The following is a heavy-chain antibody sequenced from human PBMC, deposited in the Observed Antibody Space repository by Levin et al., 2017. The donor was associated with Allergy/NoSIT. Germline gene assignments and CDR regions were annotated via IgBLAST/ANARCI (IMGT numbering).Heavy chain of an antibody. J-gene: IGHJ5*02. CDR3: ARERHAGKLDP. CDR1: GGSFSGYY. CDR2: INHSGST. V-gene: IGHV4-34*01. Sequence: SETLSLTCAVYGGSFSGYYWSWIRQPPGKGLEWIGEINHSGSTNYNPSLKSRVTISVDTSKNQFSLKLSSVTAADTAVYYCARERHAGKLDPWAREPWSPSPQ. D-gene: IGHD1-1*01.